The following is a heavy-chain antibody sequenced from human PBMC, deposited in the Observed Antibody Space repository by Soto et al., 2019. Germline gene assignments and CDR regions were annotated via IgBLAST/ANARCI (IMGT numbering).Heavy chain of an antibody. Sequence: QVQLVQSGAEVKRPGASVRVSCKASGYMFTGYYIHWVRQAPGQGLEWMGSINPNSGVTNYAQKFQGRVTMTRDMPISTAYMELSRLRSDDTAVYYCAREVTMVRGARVYGMDVWGQGTTVTVS. V-gene: IGHV1-2*02. CDR3: AREVTMVRGARVYGMDV. CDR2: INPNSGVT. D-gene: IGHD3-10*01. J-gene: IGHJ6*02. CDR1: GYMFTGYY.